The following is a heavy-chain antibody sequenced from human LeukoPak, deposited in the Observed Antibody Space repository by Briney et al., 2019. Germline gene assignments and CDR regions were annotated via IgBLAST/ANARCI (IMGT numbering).Heavy chain of an antibody. CDR2: IYYSGST. J-gene: IGHJ4*02. D-gene: IGHD2-15*01. Sequence: SETLSLTCTVSGGSINSSSYYLGWIRQPPGKGLEWIGSIYYSGSTYYNPSLKSRVTISVDTSKNQFSLKVTSVTAADTAVYYCARTSDRYCSGGSCYLAFWGQGTLVTVSS. CDR3: ARTSDRYCSGGSCYLAF. V-gene: IGHV4-39*01. CDR1: GGSINSSSYY.